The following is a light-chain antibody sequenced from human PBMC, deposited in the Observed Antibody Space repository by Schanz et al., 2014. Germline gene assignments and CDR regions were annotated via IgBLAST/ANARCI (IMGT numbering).Light chain of an antibody. CDR2: DVS. J-gene: IGLJ3*02. Sequence: QSALTQPPSASGSPGQSVTISCTGTSSDVGGYNYVSWYQHHPGKAPKLMIYDVSNRPSGVSNRFSGSKSGNTASLTISGLQAEDEADYYCCSYAGSYTRVFGGGTKLTVL. V-gene: IGLV2-11*01. CDR1: SSDVGGYNY. CDR3: CSYAGSYTRV.